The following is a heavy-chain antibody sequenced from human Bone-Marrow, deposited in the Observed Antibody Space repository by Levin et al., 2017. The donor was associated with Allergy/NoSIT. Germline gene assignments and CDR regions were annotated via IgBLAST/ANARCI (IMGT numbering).Heavy chain of an antibody. J-gene: IGHJ4*02. CDR2: IYPGDSVI. Sequence: GESLKISCRVSGYSFTTYWIGWLRQMPGEGLEWMAMIYPGDSVIRYSPSFKGQVTISADKSFTTAYLQWGSLKASDTAIYYCARLQTTVTTGYFDSWGQGTLVTVSS. D-gene: IGHD4-17*01. CDR1: GYSFTTYW. V-gene: IGHV5-51*01. CDR3: ARLQTTVTTGYFDS.